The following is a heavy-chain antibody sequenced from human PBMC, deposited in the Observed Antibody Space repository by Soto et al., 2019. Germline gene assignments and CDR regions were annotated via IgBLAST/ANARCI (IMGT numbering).Heavy chain of an antibody. CDR3: AKDRPFELRYFDWTPIRV. Sequence: GGSLRLSCAASGFTFSSYAMSWVRQAPGKGLEWVSAISGSGGSTYYADSVKGRFTISRDNSKNTLYLQMNSLRAEDTAVYYCAKDRPFELRYFDWTPIRVWGQGTTVTVSS. J-gene: IGHJ6*02. V-gene: IGHV3-23*01. D-gene: IGHD3-9*01. CDR1: GFTFSSYA. CDR2: ISGSGGST.